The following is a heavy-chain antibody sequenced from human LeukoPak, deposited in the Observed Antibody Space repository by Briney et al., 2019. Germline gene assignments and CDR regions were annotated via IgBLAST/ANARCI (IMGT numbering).Heavy chain of an antibody. CDR3: ARDSPPRYSGSEWMF. D-gene: IGHD1-26*01. CDR2: INQHGSQT. V-gene: IGHV3-7*01. CDR1: GFAFSDYW. J-gene: IGHJ4*02. Sequence: GGSLRLSCIASGFAFSDYWMSWVRQTPGKGLEWLANINQHGSQTSYLDSVGGRFTVSRDNAKNLLYLQMNSLRADDTAVYYCARDSPPRYSGSEWMFWGRGTLVTVSS.